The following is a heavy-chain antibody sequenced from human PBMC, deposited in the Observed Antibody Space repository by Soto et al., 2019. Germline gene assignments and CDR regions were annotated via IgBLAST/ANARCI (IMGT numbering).Heavy chain of an antibody. D-gene: IGHD2-2*01. Sequence: GGSLRLSCAVSGFYFNNYGINWVRQPPGKGLEWVSSVSKSDYTYYSDSVRGRFTISRDNAKNSVSLQMNSLRAEDTAVYYCAREDSIIISAVSDFWGQGTLVTVSS. CDR1: GFYFNNYG. CDR2: VSKSDYT. V-gene: IGHV3-21*01. CDR3: AREDSIIISAVSDF. J-gene: IGHJ4*02.